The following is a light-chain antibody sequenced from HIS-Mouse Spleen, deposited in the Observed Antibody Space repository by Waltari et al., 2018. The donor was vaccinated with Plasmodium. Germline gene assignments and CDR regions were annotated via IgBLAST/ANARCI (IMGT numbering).Light chain of an antibody. CDR2: DVS. V-gene: IGLV2-11*01. Sequence: YNYVSWYQQHPGTAPKLMIYDVSKRPSGVPDRFSGSKSGNTASLTISGLQAEDEADYYCCSYAGSYTWVFGGGTKLTVL. CDR3: CSYAGSYTWV. CDR1: YNY. J-gene: IGLJ3*02.